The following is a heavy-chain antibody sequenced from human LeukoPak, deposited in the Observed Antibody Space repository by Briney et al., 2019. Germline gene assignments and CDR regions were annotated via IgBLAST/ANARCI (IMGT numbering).Heavy chain of an antibody. CDR3: ARSRAFNSGAFDP. V-gene: IGHV4-61*01. CDR1: GASVSSASY. Sequence: SETLSLTCTVSGASVSSASYWTWIRQPPGKGVGWIAHIYNGVNTNYNPSLKSRVTISVDTSKNQFSLRLNSVTAADTAVYYCARSRAFNSGAFDPWGQGSLVTVSS. J-gene: IGHJ5*02. CDR2: IYNGVNT. D-gene: IGHD1-26*01.